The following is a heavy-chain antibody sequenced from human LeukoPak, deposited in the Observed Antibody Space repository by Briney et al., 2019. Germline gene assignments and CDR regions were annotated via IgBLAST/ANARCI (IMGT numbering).Heavy chain of an antibody. J-gene: IGHJ4*02. CDR3: ARDSSGYQ. CDR2: ISWNSGSI. CDR1: GFTFDDYA. Sequence: GRSLRLSCAASGFTFDDYAMHWVRQAPGKGLEWVSGISWNSGSIGYADSAKGRFTISRDNAKNSLYLQMNSLRAEDTAVYYCARDSSGYQWGQGTLVTVSS. D-gene: IGHD3-22*01. V-gene: IGHV3-9*01.